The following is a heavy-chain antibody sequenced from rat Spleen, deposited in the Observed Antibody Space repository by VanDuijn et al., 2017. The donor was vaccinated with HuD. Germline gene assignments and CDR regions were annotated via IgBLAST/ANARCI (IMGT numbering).Heavy chain of an antibody. CDR1: GFIFSDYY. CDR2: ISTGGDNT. D-gene: IGHD1-12*02. Sequence: EVQLVESDGGLVQPGRSLKLSCAASGFIFSDYYMAWVRQAPTKGLEWVAFISTGGDNTYYRDSVKGRFTISRDNAKSTLYLQMDSLRSADTATYYCTTSYDGSYYYDYWGQGVMVTVSS. CDR3: TTSYDGSYYYDY. J-gene: IGHJ2*01. V-gene: IGHV5-27*01.